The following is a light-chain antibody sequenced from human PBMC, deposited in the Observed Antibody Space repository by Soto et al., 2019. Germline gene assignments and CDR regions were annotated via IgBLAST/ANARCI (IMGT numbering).Light chain of an antibody. CDR3: QHYKSYSES. Sequence: DIQMTRSPNTLSGSVGDRVTITCRASQTIRSWLAWYQQKPGKATKLMIYKASTLKSGVPSRFSGSGSGTVFTITISSWQPDDFATYYWQHYKSYSESFGQGTKEELK. CDR2: KAS. J-gene: IGKJ1*01. V-gene: IGKV1-5*03. CDR1: QTIRSW.